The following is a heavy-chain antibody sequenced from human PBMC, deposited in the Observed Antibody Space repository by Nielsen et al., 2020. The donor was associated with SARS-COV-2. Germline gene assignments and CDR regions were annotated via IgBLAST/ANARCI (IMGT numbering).Heavy chain of an antibody. CDR2: ISYDGSNK. V-gene: IGHV3-30*03. J-gene: IGHJ6*02. CDR1: GFTFSSYG. Sequence: GESLKISCAASGFTFSSYGMHWVRQAPGKGLEWVAVISYDGSNKYYADSVKGRFTISRDNSKNTLYLQMNSLRAEDTAVYYCARAGVWKDYYYYGMDVWGQGTTVTVSS. D-gene: IGHD3-16*01. CDR3: ARAGVWKDYYYYGMDV.